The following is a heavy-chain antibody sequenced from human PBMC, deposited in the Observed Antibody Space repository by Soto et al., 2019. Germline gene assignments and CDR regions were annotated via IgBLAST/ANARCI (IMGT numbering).Heavy chain of an antibody. CDR1: GGSITNDGYY. D-gene: IGHD2-8*01. CDR2: IYFNGNT. CDR3: ARPAQTNLDAFDH. V-gene: IGHV4-31*03. Sequence: PSETLSLTCTVSGGSITNDGYYWTWIRQLPGKGLEWIGYIYFNGNTHYNPSLKSRLTISVDTSKSQFSLKLTSLTAADTAVYYCARPAQTNLDAFDHWGQGTMVTVSS. J-gene: IGHJ3*01.